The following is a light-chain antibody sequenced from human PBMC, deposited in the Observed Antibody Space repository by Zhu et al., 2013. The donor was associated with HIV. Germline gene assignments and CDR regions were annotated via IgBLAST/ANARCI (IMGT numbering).Light chain of an antibody. V-gene: IGKV3-20*01. CDR3: HQHGRSPWS. CDR2: SVS. CDR1: ETLSSGL. Sequence: VLTQSPVSLSVTPGERVTLSCRASETLSSGLMAWSHQKPGHPPRLLIYSVSHRATDVPDRFMGSGSGIDFILTISRVEADDIGLYFCHQHGRSPWSFGPGTRL. J-gene: IGKJ3*01.